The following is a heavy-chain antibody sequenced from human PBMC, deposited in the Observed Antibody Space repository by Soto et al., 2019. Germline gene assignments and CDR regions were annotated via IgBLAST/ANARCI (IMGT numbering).Heavy chain of an antibody. Sequence: QVQLVQSGAEVKKPGASVKVSCKASGYTFTTYGISWVRQAPGQGLEWMGWIYNGNTNYAPKLQGRVTMTTDTSTTTAYMELRSLRSDDTAVYYCARGLSHFDYWGQGTLVTVSS. CDR3: ARGLSHFDY. V-gene: IGHV1-18*01. D-gene: IGHD6-19*01. CDR1: GYTFTTYG. J-gene: IGHJ4*02. CDR2: IYNGNT.